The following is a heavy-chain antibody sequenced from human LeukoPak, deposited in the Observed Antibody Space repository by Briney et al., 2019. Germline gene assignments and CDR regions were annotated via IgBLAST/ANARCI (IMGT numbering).Heavy chain of an antibody. Sequence: SETLSLTCTVSGGSISSYYWSWIRQPPGKGLEWIGYIYYSGSTNYNPYLNSRVTISVYTTKNQFSLKLSSVTAADTAVYYCARGIAAAKRGFDPWGQGTLVTVSS. CDR1: GGSISSYY. J-gene: IGHJ5*02. CDR2: IYYSGST. CDR3: ARGIAAAKRGFDP. D-gene: IGHD6-13*01. V-gene: IGHV4-59*01.